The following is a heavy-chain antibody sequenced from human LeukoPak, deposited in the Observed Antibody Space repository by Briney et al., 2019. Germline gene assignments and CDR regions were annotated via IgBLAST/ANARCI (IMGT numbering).Heavy chain of an antibody. V-gene: IGHV1-69*06. CDR1: GGTFSSYA. CDR2: IIPIFGTA. J-gene: IGHJ4*02. Sequence: SVKVSCKASGGTFSSYAISWVRQAPGQGLEWMGRIIPIFGTANYAQKFQGRVTITADKSTSTAYMQLSSLRSEDTAVYYCARDLAYCGGDCYPGGDYWGQGTLVTVSS. CDR3: ARDLAYCGGDCYPGGDY. D-gene: IGHD2-21*02.